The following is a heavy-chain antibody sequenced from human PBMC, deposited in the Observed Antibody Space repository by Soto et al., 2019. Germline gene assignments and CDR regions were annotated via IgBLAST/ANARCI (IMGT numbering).Heavy chain of an antibody. CDR2: ISYDGTNK. CDR1: GFTLGRYA. CDR3: ARSIRPLYQPLVSPVDY. V-gene: IGHV3-30-3*01. Sequence: HPGGSLRLSCAASGFTLGRYAMHWVRPAPGKGLEWVAVISYDGTNKVFADSVRGRFTISSDNSKNTLDLEMDGLRPDDTALYYCARSIRPLYQPLVSPVDYWGQGTLVTVSS. D-gene: IGHD2-2*01. J-gene: IGHJ4*02.